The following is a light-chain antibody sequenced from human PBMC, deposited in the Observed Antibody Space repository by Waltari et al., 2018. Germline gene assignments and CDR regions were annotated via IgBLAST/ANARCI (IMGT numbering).Light chain of an antibody. J-gene: IGLJ2*01. CDR1: NSDIGAGHD. V-gene: IGLV1-40*01. CDR2: GNN. Sequence: QSVLTQPPSVSGAPGQRVTISCTGSNSDIGAGHDVHWDQEFPGKAPKLLIYGNNNRPSAVPDLCSGSKSRTSAARAITGLRSEDEADYYCQSFDSSLSGGVVFGGVTKVTVL. CDR3: QSFDSSLSGGVV.